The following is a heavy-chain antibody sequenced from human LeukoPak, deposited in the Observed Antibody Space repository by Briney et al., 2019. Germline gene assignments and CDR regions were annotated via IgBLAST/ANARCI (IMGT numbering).Heavy chain of an antibody. J-gene: IGHJ4*02. CDR2: INPNSGGT. Sequence: ASVKVSCKASGYTFTGYYMHWVRPAPGQGLEWMGWINPNSGGTNYARKFQGRVTMTRDTSISTAYMELSRLRSDDTAVYYCARGLAVAGPGPDYWGQGTLVTVSS. CDR3: ARGLAVAGPGPDY. D-gene: IGHD6-19*01. CDR1: GYTFTGYY. V-gene: IGHV1-2*02.